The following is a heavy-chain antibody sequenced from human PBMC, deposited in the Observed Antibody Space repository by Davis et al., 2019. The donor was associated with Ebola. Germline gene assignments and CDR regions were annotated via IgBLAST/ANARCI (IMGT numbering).Heavy chain of an antibody. D-gene: IGHD6-19*01. J-gene: IGHJ5*02. CDR1: GYTFTSYA. CDR3: AREAGSGWYSWFDP. Sequence: ASVKVSCKASGYTFTSYAMHWVRQAPGQRLEWMGWISAYNGDTNYAQKLQGRVTMTTDTSTSTAYMELRSLRSDDTAVYYCAREAGSGWYSWFDPWGQGTLVTVSS. CDR2: ISAYNGDT. V-gene: IGHV1-18*01.